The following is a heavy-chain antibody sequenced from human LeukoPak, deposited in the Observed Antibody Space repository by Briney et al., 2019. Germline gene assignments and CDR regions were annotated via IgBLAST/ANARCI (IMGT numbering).Heavy chain of an antibody. V-gene: IGHV3-23*01. J-gene: IGHJ6*03. CDR1: GFTFSSYA. Sequence: GGTLRLSCAASGFTFSSYAMSWVRQAPGKGLEWVSGILDSGYSTYYANSVKGRFTISRDNSNNTLYLQMNSLRAEDTAVYYCAKLGGHPLHNYYVGVWGKGTTVAVSS. CDR2: ILDSGYST. CDR3: AKLGGHPLHNYYVGV. D-gene: IGHD3-16*01.